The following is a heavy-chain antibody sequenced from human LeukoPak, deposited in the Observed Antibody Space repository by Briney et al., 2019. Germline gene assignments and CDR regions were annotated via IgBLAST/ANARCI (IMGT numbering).Heavy chain of an antibody. V-gene: IGHV3-53*01. CDR3: ARDPPSRGTRYFDY. CDR2: IYTGVST. Sequence: GGSLRLSCAASGFTVSSNHMSWVRQAPGKGLEWVSVIYTGVSTYYADSVKGRFTISRDNAKNSLFLQMDSLRAEDTAVYYCARDPPSRGTRYFDYWGQGTLVTVSS. J-gene: IGHJ4*02. D-gene: IGHD3-16*01. CDR1: GFTVSSNH.